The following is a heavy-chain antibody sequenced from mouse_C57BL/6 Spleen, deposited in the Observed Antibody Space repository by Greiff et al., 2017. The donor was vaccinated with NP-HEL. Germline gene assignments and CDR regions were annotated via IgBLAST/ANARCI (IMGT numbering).Heavy chain of an antibody. D-gene: IGHD2-1*01. CDR3: ARGGGKGYYAMDY. CDR1: GFTFSDYG. Sequence: EVHLVESGGGLVKPGGSLKLSCAASGFTFSDYGMHWVRQAPEKGLEWVAYISSGSSTIYYADTVKGRFTISRDNAKNTLFLQMTGLRSEDTAMYYWARGGGKGYYAMDYWGQGTSVTVSS. J-gene: IGHJ4*01. V-gene: IGHV5-17*01. CDR2: ISSGSSTI.